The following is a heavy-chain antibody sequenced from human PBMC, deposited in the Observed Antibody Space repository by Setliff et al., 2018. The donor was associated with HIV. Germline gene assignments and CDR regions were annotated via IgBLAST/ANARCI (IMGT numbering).Heavy chain of an antibody. CDR2: IFYSGNT. CDR1: GDSMSSSSYY. D-gene: IGHD3-3*01. CDR3: ARGRNFWSDYYHYYYMDV. J-gene: IGHJ6*03. V-gene: IGHV4-39*07. Sequence: PSETLSLTCTVSGDSMSSSSYYWGWIRQPPGKGLEWIGSIFYSGNTNYNPSLKSRVTISVDTSKNQLSLKLSSVTAADTAVYYCARGRNFWSDYYHYYYMDVWGKGTMVTVSS.